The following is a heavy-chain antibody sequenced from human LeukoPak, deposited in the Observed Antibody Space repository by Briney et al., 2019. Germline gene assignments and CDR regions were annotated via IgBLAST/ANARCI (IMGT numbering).Heavy chain of an antibody. CDR2: IYYSGST. V-gene: IGHV4-59*08. CDR1: GGSVRNYY. D-gene: IGHD6-13*01. CDR3: ARRSSSWYYFDY. Sequence: SETLSLTCTVSGGSVRNYYWSWIRQPPGKGLEWIGYIYYSGSTNYNPSLKSRVTISVDTSMNQFSLNLSSVTAADTAVYYCARRSSSWYYFDYWGQGTLVTVSS. J-gene: IGHJ4*02.